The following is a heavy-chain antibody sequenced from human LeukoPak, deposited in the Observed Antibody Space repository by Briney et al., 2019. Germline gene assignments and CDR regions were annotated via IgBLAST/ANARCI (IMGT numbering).Heavy chain of an antibody. CDR3: ASSPGVYFDY. CDR1: GGSISSYY. J-gene: IGHJ4*02. CDR2: INYSGST. V-gene: IGHV4-59*01. D-gene: IGHD3-10*01. Sequence: SETLSLTCTVSGGSISSYYWSWIRQPPGKGLECIGYINYSGSTNYNPSLKSRVTISVDTSKNQFSLKLSSVTAADTAVYYCASSPGVYFDYWGQGTLVTVSS.